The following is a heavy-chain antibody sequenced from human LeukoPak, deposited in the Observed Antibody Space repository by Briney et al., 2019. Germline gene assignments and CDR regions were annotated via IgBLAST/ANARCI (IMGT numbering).Heavy chain of an antibody. CDR2: IYYSGST. J-gene: IGHJ4*02. Sequence: PSETLSLTCTVSGGSISSYYWSWIRQPPGKGLEWIGYIYYSGSTNYNPSLKSRVTISVDTSKNQFSLKLSSVTAADTAVYYCARGGYYDSSGYYSLFDYWGQGTLVTVSP. D-gene: IGHD3-22*01. CDR1: GGSISSYY. CDR3: ARGGYYDSSGYYSLFDY. V-gene: IGHV4-59*01.